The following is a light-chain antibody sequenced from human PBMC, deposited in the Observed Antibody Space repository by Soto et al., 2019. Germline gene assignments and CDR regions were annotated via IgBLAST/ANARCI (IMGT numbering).Light chain of an antibody. J-gene: IGKJ1*01. CDR1: QIVSTSY. V-gene: IGKV3-20*01. Sequence: EIVLTQSPGTLSLSPRERATLSCRASQIVSTSYFTWYQQKPGQAPRLLIYDTSNSATGIPDRFSGSGSGTDFTLTISSLEPEDFAVYYCHHYGSSPPWTFGQGTKVEVK. CDR3: HHYGSSPPWT. CDR2: DTS.